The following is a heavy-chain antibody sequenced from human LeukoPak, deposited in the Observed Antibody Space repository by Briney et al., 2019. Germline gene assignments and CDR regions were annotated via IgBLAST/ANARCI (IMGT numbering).Heavy chain of an antibody. V-gene: IGHV3-72*01. Sequence: GGSLRLSCEASGFSFSDHYIDWVRQAPGKGLEWVGRARDKANSYTTEYAASVKGRFTFSRDDSKNSVYLQMSSLKTEDTAVYYCARVQRIVGATILDSWGQGTLVTVSS. CDR3: ARVQRIVGATILDS. J-gene: IGHJ4*02. D-gene: IGHD1-26*01. CDR2: ARDKANSYTT. CDR1: GFSFSDHY.